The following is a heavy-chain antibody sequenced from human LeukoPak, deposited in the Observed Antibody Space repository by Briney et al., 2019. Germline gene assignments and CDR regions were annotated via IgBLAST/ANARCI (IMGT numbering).Heavy chain of an antibody. Sequence: GRSLRLSCAASGFTFSSYGMHWVRQAPGKGLGWVAVIWYDGSNKYYADCVRGRFTISSDNSKNTLYLQMNSLRAEDTAVYYCARRGYDILTGYPFGRSDAFDIWGQGTMVTVSS. D-gene: IGHD3-9*01. CDR3: ARRGYDILTGYPFGRSDAFDI. CDR2: IWYDGSNK. V-gene: IGHV3-33*01. J-gene: IGHJ3*02. CDR1: GFTFSSYG.